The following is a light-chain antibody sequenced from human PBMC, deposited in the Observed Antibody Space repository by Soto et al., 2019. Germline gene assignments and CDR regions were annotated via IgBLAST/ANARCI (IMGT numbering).Light chain of an antibody. CDR3: QQRSNWPWT. Sequence: EVVLSQSPGTLSLSTGERATLSCRASQSVSSYLAWYQQKPGQAPRLLIYDASNRATGIPARFSGSGSGTDFTLTISSLEPEDFAVYYCQQRSNWPWTFGQGTKV. J-gene: IGKJ1*01. CDR2: DAS. V-gene: IGKV3-11*01. CDR1: QSVSSY.